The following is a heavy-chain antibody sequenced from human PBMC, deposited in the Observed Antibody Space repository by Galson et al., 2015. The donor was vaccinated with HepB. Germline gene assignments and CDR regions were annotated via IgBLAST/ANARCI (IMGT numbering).Heavy chain of an antibody. D-gene: IGHD6-13*01. V-gene: IGHV3-30*04. CDR2: ISYHGSAS. CDR1: GFPFGSYA. CDR3: AKVFMLAPGTPENFCDP. J-gene: IGHJ5*02. Sequence: SLRLSCAAFGFPFGSYAMHWVRQAPGKGMEWVAVISYHGSASYYADAVRGRFIISRDNSKNTLYLQVNSLRPEDTAVYYCAKVFMLAPGTPENFCDPWGQGTLVTVSS.